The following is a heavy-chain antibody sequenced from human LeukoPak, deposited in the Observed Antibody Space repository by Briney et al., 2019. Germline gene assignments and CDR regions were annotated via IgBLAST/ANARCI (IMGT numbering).Heavy chain of an antibody. V-gene: IGHV3-53*01. Sequence: PEGSLRLSCAPSGFIVSNNYMTWVRQAPGKGLEWVSVIYSGGSTYYADSVKGRFTISRDNSKNTLYLQMNSLRAEDTAVYYCATRVSTSRSFDYWGQGTLVTVSS. J-gene: IGHJ4*02. CDR2: IYSGGST. CDR1: GFIVSNNY. CDR3: ATRVSTSRSFDY.